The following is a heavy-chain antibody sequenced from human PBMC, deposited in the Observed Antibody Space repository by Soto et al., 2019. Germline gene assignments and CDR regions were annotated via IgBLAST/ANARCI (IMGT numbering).Heavy chain of an antibody. CDR1: GFTFSSYW. CDR3: ARGGPSPYCSSTSCYSY. D-gene: IGHD2-2*01. V-gene: IGHV3-74*01. CDR2: INSDGSST. J-gene: IGHJ4*02. Sequence: GGSLRLSCAASGFTFSSYWMHWVRQAPGKGLVWVSRINSDGSSTSYADSVKGRFTISRDNAKNTLYLQMNSLRAEDTAVYYCARGGPSPYCSSTSCYSYWGQGTLVTVS.